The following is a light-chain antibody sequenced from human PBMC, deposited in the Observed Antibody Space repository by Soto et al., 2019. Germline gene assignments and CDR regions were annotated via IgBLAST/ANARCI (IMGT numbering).Light chain of an antibody. CDR2: LGS. CDR1: QSLLHSNGYNY. CDR3: MQALQTQYF. V-gene: IGKV2-28*01. J-gene: IGKJ2*01. Sequence: DIVMTQSPLSLPVTPGEPASISCRSSQSLLHSNGYNYLDWYLQKPGQSPQLLIYLGSNRASGVPDRVSGTGSGTDFTLKISRVEAKDVGVYYCMQALQTQYFFVHGTKLEIK.